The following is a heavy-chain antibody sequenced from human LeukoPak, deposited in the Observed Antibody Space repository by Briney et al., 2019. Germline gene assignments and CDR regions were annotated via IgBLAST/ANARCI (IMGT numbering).Heavy chain of an antibody. V-gene: IGHV4-39*07. CDR1: GFTFSSCGM. J-gene: IGHJ5*02. CDR3: ARDKGQYGSGTRGFTWFDP. CDR2: IYSRGST. D-gene: IGHD3-10*01. Sequence: PGGTLRLSCAASGFTFSSCGMSWVRQSPGKGLEWIGSIYSRGSTYYNPSLKSRVIVSSDMSKNQFSLMLNPVTAADTAVYYCARDKGQYGSGTRGFTWFDPWGQGTLVTVSS.